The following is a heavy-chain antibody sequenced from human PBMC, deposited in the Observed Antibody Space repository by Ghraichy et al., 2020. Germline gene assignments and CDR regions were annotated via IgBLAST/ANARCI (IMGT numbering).Heavy chain of an antibody. J-gene: IGHJ6*02. CDR2: ISGSGGST. D-gene: IGHD3-3*01. CDR3: AKEKTNDFWSGYHTHGMGV. CDR1: GFTFSSYA. Sequence: GGSLRLSCAASGFTFSSYAMTWVRQAPGKGLEWVSGISGSGGSTYYADSVKGRFTISRDNSKNTLYLQMNSLRADDTAVYYCAKEKTNDFWSGYHTHGMGVWGQGTTVTVSS. V-gene: IGHV3-23*01.